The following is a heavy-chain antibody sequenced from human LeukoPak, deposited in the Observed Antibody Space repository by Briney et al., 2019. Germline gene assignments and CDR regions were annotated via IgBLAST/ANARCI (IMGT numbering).Heavy chain of an antibody. CDR2: ISSSSSYI. D-gene: IGHD5-18*01. V-gene: IGHV3-21*01. CDR3: ARDDTAMVSFDY. Sequence: GGSLRLSCAASGFTFSSYSMNWVRQAPGKGLEWVSSISSSSSYIYYADSVKGRFTISRDNAKNSLYLQMNSLRAEDTAVHYCARDDTAMVSFDYWGQGTLVTVSS. CDR1: GFTFSSYS. J-gene: IGHJ4*02.